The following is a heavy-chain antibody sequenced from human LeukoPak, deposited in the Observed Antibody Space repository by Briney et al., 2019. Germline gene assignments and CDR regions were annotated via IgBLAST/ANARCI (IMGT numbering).Heavy chain of an antibody. V-gene: IGHV4-4*07. CDR1: GGSINNYY. J-gene: IGHJ3*02. CDR3: ARGRYCSADICSGGDAFGI. CDR2: IYTRGST. D-gene: IGHD2-15*01. Sequence: SETLSLTCTVSGGSINNYYWSWIRQPAGKGLEWIGRIYTRGSTNYNPSLKSRVTMSVDTSKNQFSLKLSSVTAADAAVYYCARGRYCSADICSGGDAFGIWGQGTMVSVSS.